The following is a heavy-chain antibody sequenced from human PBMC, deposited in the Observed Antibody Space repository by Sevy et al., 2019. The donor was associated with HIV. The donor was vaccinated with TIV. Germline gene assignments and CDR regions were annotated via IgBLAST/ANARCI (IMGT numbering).Heavy chain of an antibody. CDR1: GFTFSSYA. J-gene: IGHJ4*02. D-gene: IGHD3-10*02. V-gene: IGHV3-23*01. CDR3: TREGCSKPHDY. Sequence: GGSLRLSCAASGFTFSSYAMSWVRQAPGKGLEWVSTFSFGCGKINYANSVKGRFTISRDNSKNTLYLQMHSLRAEDTAVYYCTREGCSKPHDYWGQGTLVTVSS. CDR2: FSFGCGKI.